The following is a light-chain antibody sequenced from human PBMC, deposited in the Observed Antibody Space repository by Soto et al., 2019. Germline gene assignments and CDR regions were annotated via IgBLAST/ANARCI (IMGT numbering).Light chain of an antibody. V-gene: IGKV1-5*03. J-gene: IGKJ4*01. CDR2: KAS. CDR1: QSISSW. CDR3: QQYNSYYSLT. Sequence: IQMTQSPATLSASLGDRVTITCRASQSISSWLVSYQQKPGNPPKLLIYKASSLESGVPSSFSSSGSGTEFTLTISSLQDDEFAAHYCQQYNSYYSLTFGGGTKVDIK.